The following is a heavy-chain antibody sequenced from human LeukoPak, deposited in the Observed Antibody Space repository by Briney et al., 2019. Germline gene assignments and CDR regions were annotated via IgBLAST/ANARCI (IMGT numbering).Heavy chain of an antibody. CDR2: IHYIGNT. CDR1: GDSIGTSGYY. Sequence: SETLSLTCTVSGDSIGTSGYYWSWIRQHPGTGLEWIAYIHYIGNTYYNPSLESRVTMSVDTSSNQFSLNVASVTAADTAVYYCARVRDDYFFDYWGQGILVIVSS. D-gene: IGHD3-3*01. V-gene: IGHV4-31*03. CDR3: ARVRDDYFFDY. J-gene: IGHJ4*02.